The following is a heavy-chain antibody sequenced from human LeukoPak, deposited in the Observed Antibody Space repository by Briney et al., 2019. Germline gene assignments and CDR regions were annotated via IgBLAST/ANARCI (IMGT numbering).Heavy chain of an antibody. J-gene: IGHJ4*02. Sequence: TGGSLRLSCAASGFTFSSYGMHWVRQAPGKGLEWVAFIRYDGSNKYDADSVKGRFTISRDNSKNTLYLQMNSLRAEDTAVYYCAKDEDFWSGYRSFDYWGQGTLVTVSS. D-gene: IGHD3-3*01. CDR2: IRYDGSNK. V-gene: IGHV3-30*02. CDR3: AKDEDFWSGYRSFDY. CDR1: GFTFSSYG.